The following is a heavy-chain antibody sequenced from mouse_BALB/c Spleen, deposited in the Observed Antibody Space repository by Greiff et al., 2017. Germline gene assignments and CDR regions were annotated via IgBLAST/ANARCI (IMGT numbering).Heavy chain of an antibody. CDR3: ARGSSYDYYAMDY. CDR1: GFSLTGYG. V-gene: IGHV2-6-7*01. CDR2: IWGDGST. Sequence: VQGVESGPGLVAPSQSLSITCTVSGFSLTGYGVNWVRQPPGKGLEWLGMIWGDGSTDYNSALKSRLSISKDNSKSQVFLKMNSLQTDDTARYYCARGSSYDYYAMDYWGQGTSVTVSS. D-gene: IGHD1-1*01. J-gene: IGHJ4*01.